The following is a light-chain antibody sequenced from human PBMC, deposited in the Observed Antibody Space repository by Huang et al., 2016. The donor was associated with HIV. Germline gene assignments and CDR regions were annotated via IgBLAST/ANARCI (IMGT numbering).Light chain of an antibody. CDR1: QSVGSY. V-gene: IGKV3-11*01. CDR2: DAS. Sequence: EIVLTQSPATLSLSPGERATLSCRASQSVGSYLAWYQHKPGQAPRLLIYDASNRATCIPARFSGSGSGTDFSLTISSLEPEDFAVYHCQQRSNWPPETFGQGTKVEIK. J-gene: IGKJ1*01. CDR3: QQRSNWPPET.